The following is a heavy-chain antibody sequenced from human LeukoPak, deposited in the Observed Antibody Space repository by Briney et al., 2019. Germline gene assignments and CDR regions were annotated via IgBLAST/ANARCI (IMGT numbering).Heavy chain of an antibody. CDR3: AKDLTTLTLGKDY. D-gene: IGHD4-17*01. CDR1: GFTFSNFG. J-gene: IGHJ4*02. V-gene: IGHV3-30*18. CDR2: ISSDGNDE. Sequence: GGSLRLSCAASGFTFSNFGMHWVRQAPGKGLEWVAVISSDGNDEYYANAVKGRFTISRDNSMNTLYLQMNSLRAEDTAIYYCAKDLTTLTLGKDYWGQGTLVTVSS.